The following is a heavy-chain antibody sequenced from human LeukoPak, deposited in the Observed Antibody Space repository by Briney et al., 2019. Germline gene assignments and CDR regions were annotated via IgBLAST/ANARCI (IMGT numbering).Heavy chain of an antibody. CDR3: ARDSSDFRNLIPH. J-gene: IGHJ1*01. V-gene: IGHV1-69*01. D-gene: IGHD1-14*01. CDR2: IIPIFGTA. CDR1: GGTFSSYA. Sequence: SVKVSCKASGGTFSSYAISWERQAPGQGLEWMGGIIPIFGTAKYAQKFQGRVTITADESTSTAYMELSSLRSEDTAVYYCARDSSDFRNLIPHWGQGTLVTVSS.